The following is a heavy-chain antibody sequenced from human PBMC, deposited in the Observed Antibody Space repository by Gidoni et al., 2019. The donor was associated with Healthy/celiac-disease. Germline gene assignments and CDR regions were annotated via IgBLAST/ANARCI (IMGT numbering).Heavy chain of an antibody. CDR3: ASGEANGDYASEYFQH. J-gene: IGHJ1*01. CDR1: GGTFSSYA. Sequence: QVQLVQSGAEVKKPGSSVKVSCKASGGTFSSYAISWVRQAPGQGLEWMGGIIPIFGTANYAQKFQGRVTITADESTSTAYMELSSLRSEDTAVYYCASGEANGDYASEYFQHWGQGTLVTVSS. D-gene: IGHD4-17*01. CDR2: IIPIFGTA. V-gene: IGHV1-69*01.